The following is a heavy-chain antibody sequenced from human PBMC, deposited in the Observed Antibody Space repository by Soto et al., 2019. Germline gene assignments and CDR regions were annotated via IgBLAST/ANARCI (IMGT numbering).Heavy chain of an antibody. J-gene: IGHJ5*02. V-gene: IGHV3-21*01. D-gene: IGHD6-13*01. CDR2: ISSNSAYI. Sequence: RLSCAASGFTFRSFTMNWVRQAPGKGLEWVSTISSNSAYIYYTDALRGRFTISRDNAKNSLHLQMNSLRAEDTAVYYCTRDASRDSSARGWFDPWGPRTLVTVS. CDR3: TRDASRDSSARGWFDP. CDR1: GFTFRSFT.